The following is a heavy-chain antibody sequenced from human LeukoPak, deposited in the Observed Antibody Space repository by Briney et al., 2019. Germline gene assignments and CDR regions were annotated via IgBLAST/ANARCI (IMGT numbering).Heavy chain of an antibody. D-gene: IGHD6-6*01. Sequence: SETLSLTCTVSGGSISSYYWSWIRQPPGQGLEWIGSIHERGSTFYNPSLKSRVTISIDTSKNQFSLNVNSVTAADTAVYYCARASRPSNSWFDPWGQGTVVTVSS. CDR1: GGSISSYY. J-gene: IGHJ5*02. V-gene: IGHV4-59*08. CDR3: ARASRPSNSWFDP. CDR2: IHERGST.